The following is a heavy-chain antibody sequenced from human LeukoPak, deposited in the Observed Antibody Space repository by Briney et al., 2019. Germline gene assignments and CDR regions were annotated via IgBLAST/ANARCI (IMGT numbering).Heavy chain of an antibody. CDR2: TRYDKSNI. Sequence: PGGSLRLSCAASGFTFSSYGMHWVRQAPGKGLEWVALTRYDKSNIYYADSVKGRFTISRDNSKNTLYLQMNSLRAEDTAVYYCAKGSSSHQYSFDYWGQGTLVTVSS. CDR1: GFTFSSYG. D-gene: IGHD6-13*01. CDR3: AKGSSSHQYSFDY. V-gene: IGHV3-30*02. J-gene: IGHJ4*02.